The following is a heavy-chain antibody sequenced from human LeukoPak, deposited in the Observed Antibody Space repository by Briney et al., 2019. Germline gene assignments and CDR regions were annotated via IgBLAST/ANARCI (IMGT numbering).Heavy chain of an antibody. CDR3: ARGGQIYDYVRGSYLEY. CDR1: GYTFTASY. J-gene: IGHJ4*02. V-gene: IGHV1-2*02. CDR2: INPSSGAT. Sequence: ASVKVSCKASGYTFTASYIHWVRQAPGQGLEWMGWINPSSGATNSAQKFLGRVTMTRDTSMSTVYMELSRLTSDDTAVYYCARGGQIYDYVRGSYLEYWGQGTLVTVSS. D-gene: IGHD3-16*02.